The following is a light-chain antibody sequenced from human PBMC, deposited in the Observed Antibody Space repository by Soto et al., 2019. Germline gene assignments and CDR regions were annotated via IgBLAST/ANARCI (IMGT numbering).Light chain of an antibody. CDR3: KHCTNLPLT. Sequence: EIVMTQSSATLSVSPGEGATLSCKASQNVYNNLAWYQQRPGQPPRLLIYDASTRATGISARFSGSGYGTEFTLTISSLQSYSFSVYFGKHCTNLPLTFCGGIKVDIK. CDR2: DAS. CDR1: QNVYNN. V-gene: IGKV3-15*01. J-gene: IGKJ4*01.